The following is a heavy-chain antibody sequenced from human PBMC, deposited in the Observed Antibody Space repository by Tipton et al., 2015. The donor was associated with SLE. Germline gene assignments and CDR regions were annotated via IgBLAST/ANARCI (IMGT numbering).Heavy chain of an antibody. CDR1: GASISSYY. J-gene: IGHJ6*02. V-gene: IGHV4-59*12. CDR3: ASEYSSAVGMDV. CDR2: MDHSGST. D-gene: IGHD6-6*01. Sequence: TLSLTCTVSGASISSYYWNWIRKAPGKGLEWIAFMDHSGSTNYSPSLKSRVVLSIDTSKSHFSLEMKSVTAADTAVYYCASEYSSAVGMDVWGQGATVIVSS.